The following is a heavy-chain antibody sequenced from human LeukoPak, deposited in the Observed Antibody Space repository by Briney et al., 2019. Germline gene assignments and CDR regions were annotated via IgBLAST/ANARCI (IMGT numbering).Heavy chain of an antibody. CDR2: INPNSGGT. V-gene: IGHV1-2*02. CDR3: ARVFRIAVAGRSFDY. J-gene: IGHJ4*02. CDR1: GYTFTGYY. D-gene: IGHD6-19*01. Sequence: ASVEVSCKASGYTFTGYYMHWVRQAPGQGLEWMGWINPNSGGTNYAQKFQGRVTMTRDTSISTAYMELSRLRSDDTAVYYCARVFRIAVAGRSFDYWGQGTLVTVSS.